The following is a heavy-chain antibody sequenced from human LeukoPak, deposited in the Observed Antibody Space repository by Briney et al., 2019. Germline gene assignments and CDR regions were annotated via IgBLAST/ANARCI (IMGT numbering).Heavy chain of an antibody. CDR2: IYYTGVT. CDR3: ARERSSSGGHSWFDP. CDR1: GGYIITSGHY. J-gene: IGHJ5*02. V-gene: IGHV4-39*07. D-gene: IGHD4-23*01. Sequence: SETLSLTCTVSGGYIITSGHYWGWIRQPPGKGLEWIGSIYYTGVTSTNPFFRSRMSISVDTSKNQFSLNLTSVTAADAAVYYCARERSSSGGHSWFDPWGQGTLVTVSS.